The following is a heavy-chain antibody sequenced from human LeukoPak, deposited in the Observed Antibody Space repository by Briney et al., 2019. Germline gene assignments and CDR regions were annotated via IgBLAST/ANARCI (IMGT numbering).Heavy chain of an antibody. J-gene: IGHJ4*02. CDR2: IYPGDSDT. CDR1: GYSFTSYW. D-gene: IGHD5-18*01. CDR3: ARQRNRFNTAMDPDYFDY. Sequence: GESLKISCKGSGYSFTSYWIGWVRQMPGKGLEWMGIIYPGDSDTRYSPSFQGQVTISADKSISTAYLQWSSLKASDTAMYYCARQRNRFNTAMDPDYFDYWGQGTLVTVSS. V-gene: IGHV5-51*01.